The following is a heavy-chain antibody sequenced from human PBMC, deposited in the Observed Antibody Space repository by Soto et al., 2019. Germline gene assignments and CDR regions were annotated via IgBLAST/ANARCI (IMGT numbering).Heavy chain of an antibody. J-gene: IGHJ6*02. CDR3: ARDRGNFGVVLADFYQYGMDV. V-gene: IGHV4-61*03. CDR1: GDSVTSGSIY. CDR2: VHYTGST. D-gene: IGHD3-3*01. Sequence: QVQLQESGPGLVKPSETLSLTCTVSGDSVTSGSIYWSRIRQPPGKGLEWIGYVHYTGSTNYNPSLQSRVAISVDTSKNHFSLTLSSVTAADTAVYYCARDRGNFGVVLADFYQYGMDVWGQGTTVTVSS.